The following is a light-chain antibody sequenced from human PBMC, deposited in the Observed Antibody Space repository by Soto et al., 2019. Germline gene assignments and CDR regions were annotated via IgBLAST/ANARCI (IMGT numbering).Light chain of an antibody. V-gene: IGLV2-8*01. CDR3: SSSGGRYNYV. Sequence: SALTQPRSASGSPGQAFTISYTSTSTDVGGHNYVSWYQQYPGKAPKLMIYEVNKRPSGVPDRFSGSKSGNTASLTVSGLQAEDEADYYCSSSGGRYNYVFGTGTKVTVL. CDR1: STDVGGHNY. J-gene: IGLJ1*01. CDR2: EVN.